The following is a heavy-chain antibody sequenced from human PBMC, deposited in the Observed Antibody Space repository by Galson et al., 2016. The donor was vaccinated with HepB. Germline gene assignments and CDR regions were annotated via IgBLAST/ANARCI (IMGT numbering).Heavy chain of an antibody. CDR1: GFTFGDYA. Sequence: SLRLSCAASGFTFGDYAMSWFRQAPGKGLEWVGFIRSKSYGATTEYAASVRGRFTISRDDSKSIAYLQMNSLKTEDTAVYYCSRERPVRSYYGSGSYPNDYWGQGTLVTVSS. D-gene: IGHD3-10*01. CDR2: IRSKSYGATT. V-gene: IGHV3-49*03. J-gene: IGHJ4*02. CDR3: SRERPVRSYYGSGSYPNDY.